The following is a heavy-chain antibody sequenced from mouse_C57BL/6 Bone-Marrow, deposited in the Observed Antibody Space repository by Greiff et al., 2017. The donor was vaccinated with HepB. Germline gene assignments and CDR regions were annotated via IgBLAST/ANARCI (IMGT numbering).Heavy chain of an antibody. CDR2: IYPGGGYT. CDR1: GYTFTNYW. CDR3: ARGVVADYWYFDV. V-gene: IGHV1-63*01. D-gene: IGHD1-1*01. J-gene: IGHJ1*03. Sequence: QVQLQQSGAELVRPGTSVKMSCKASGYTFTNYWIGWAKQRPGHGLEWIADIYPGGGYTNYNEKFKGKATLTADKSSSTAYMQFSSLTSEDSAIYYCARGVVADYWYFDVWGTGTTVTVSS.